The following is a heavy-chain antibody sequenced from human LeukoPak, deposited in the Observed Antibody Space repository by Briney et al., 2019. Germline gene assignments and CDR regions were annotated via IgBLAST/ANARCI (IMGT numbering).Heavy chain of an antibody. D-gene: IGHD3-22*01. CDR2: IYHSGST. V-gene: IGHV4-4*02. J-gene: IGHJ4*02. CDR1: GGSISSSNW. CDR3: AREPYYYDSSGALDY. Sequence: ASETLSLTCAVSGGSISSSNWWSWVRQPPGKGLEWIGEIYHSGSTNYNPSLKSRVTISVDKSKNQFSLKLSSVTAADTAVYYCAREPYYYDSSGALDYWGQGTLVTVSS.